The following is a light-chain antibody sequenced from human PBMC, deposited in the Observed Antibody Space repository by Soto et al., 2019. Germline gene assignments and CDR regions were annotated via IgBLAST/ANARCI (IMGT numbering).Light chain of an antibody. J-gene: IGKJ3*01. CDR2: DAS. CDR1: QSVNSN. Sequence: EIVMTQSPATLSVSPGERATLSCRARQSVNSNLAWYQQKPGQSPRLLMYDASTRATGIPARFSGSGSGTEFTLTISSLQSEDFAVYYCQSGGSFGPGTGVDMK. V-gene: IGKV3-15*01. CDR3: QSGGS.